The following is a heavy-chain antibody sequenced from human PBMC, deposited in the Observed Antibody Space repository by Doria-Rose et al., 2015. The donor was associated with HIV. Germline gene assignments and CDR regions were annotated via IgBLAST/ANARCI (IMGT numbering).Heavy chain of an antibody. CDR3: ARERRGVYGSSYAGYDY. J-gene: IGHJ4*02. V-gene: IGHV4-59*01. CDR2: IYHSGRT. Sequence: VQLVESGPGLVRPSGTLSLTCTVSGGSISNYYWIWIRQPPGKGLEWIGYIYHSGRTNFNPSLRSRVTMSVDTSKNQYSLKLSSLTAADTAIYYCARERRGVYGSSYAGYDYWGQGTLVTVSS. CDR1: GGSISNYY. D-gene: IGHD2-2*01.